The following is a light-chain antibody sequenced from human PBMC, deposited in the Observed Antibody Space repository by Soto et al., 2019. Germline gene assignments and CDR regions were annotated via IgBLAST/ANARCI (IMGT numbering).Light chain of an antibody. CDR1: QTISTY. J-gene: IGKJ5*01. Sequence: DIQMTHSPSSLSASVEATVIITCRASQTISTYLNWYQQKPEKAPKLLIYATFNLQSGVPSRFSGSGSGTDFTLTISSLQPEDFATYYCQQTSIIPITFGQGTRLEIK. CDR3: QQTSIIPIT. CDR2: ATF. V-gene: IGKV1-39*01.